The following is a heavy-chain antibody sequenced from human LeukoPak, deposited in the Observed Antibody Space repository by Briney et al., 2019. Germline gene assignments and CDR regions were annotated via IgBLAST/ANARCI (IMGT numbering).Heavy chain of an antibody. D-gene: IGHD2-2*02. CDR1: GYTFTGYY. CDR3: ARGGLGYCSSTSCYSFDY. J-gene: IGHJ4*02. CDR2: INPNSGGT. V-gene: IGHV1-2*02. Sequence: GASVKVSCKASGYTFTGYYMHWVRQAPGQGLEWMGWINPNSGGTNYAQKFQGRVTMTRDTSISTAYMELSRLRSDDTAVYYCARGGLGYCSSTSCYSFDYWGQGTLVTVSS.